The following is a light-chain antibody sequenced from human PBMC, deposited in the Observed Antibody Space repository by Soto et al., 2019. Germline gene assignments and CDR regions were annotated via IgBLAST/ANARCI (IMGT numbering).Light chain of an antibody. CDR3: QQRSNWPPRFT. J-gene: IGKJ3*01. CDR2: DAS. V-gene: IGKV3-11*01. Sequence: EIVLTQSPATLSLSPGERATLSCSASQIVSSYLAWYQQKPGQAPRLLIYDASNRATGIPARFSGSGSGTDFTLTISSLEPEDFAVYYCQQRSNWPPRFTFGPGTKVDIK. CDR1: QIVSSY.